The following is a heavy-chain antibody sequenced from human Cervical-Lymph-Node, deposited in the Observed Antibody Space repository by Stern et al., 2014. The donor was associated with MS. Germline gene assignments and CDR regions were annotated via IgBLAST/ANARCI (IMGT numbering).Heavy chain of an antibody. V-gene: IGHV1-69*18. Sequence: VQLVQSGAEVQKPGSSVKVSCRASGGTFSSYDIRWVRQAPGQGLERMGSIIPSIGTANYAQNYQGRVTITADESTSTAYMELSSLRSEDTAIYYCALGGFGHYFEYWGQGTLVTVSS. CDR2: IIPSIGTA. CDR1: GGTFSSYD. J-gene: IGHJ4*02. CDR3: ALGGFGHYFEY. D-gene: IGHD3-10*01.